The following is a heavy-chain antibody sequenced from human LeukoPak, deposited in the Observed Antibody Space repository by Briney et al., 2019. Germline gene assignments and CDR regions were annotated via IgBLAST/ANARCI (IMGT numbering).Heavy chain of an antibody. D-gene: IGHD6-13*01. V-gene: IGHV4-59*01. J-gene: IGHJ5*02. CDR1: AGSISSFY. CDR3: ARRVAVVGSNWFDP. Sequence: SETLSLTCAVSAGSISSFYWSWIRQPPGKGLEWIGYIYSSGSPNYTPSLKSRVTISVDTSKNQFSLMLKSVTAADTAVYYCARRVAVVGSNWFDPWGQGTLVTVSS. CDR2: IYSSGSP.